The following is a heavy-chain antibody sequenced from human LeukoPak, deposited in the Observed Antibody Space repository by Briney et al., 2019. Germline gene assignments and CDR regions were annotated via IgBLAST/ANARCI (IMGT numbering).Heavy chain of an antibody. CDR3: ARDRYCSSTSCETWFDP. D-gene: IGHD2-2*01. J-gene: IGHJ5*02. CDR1: GDSVSSNSAA. Sequence: SQTLSLTCAISGDSVSSNSAAWNWIRQSPSRGLEWLGRTYHRSKWYNDYAVSVKSRITINPDTSKNQFSLQLNSVTPEDTAVYYCARDRYCSSTSCETWFDPWGQGTLVTVSS. V-gene: IGHV6-1*01. CDR2: TYHRSKWYN.